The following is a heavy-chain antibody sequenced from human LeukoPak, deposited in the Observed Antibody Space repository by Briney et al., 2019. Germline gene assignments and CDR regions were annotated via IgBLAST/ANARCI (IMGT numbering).Heavy chain of an antibody. CDR3: AKDIKVYSSSGYFDL. J-gene: IGHJ2*01. D-gene: IGHD6-13*01. Sequence: PGGSLRLSCAASGFTFDDYAMHWVRQAPGKDLEWVSLISGDGGSTYYADSVKGRFTISRDNSKNSLYLQMNSLRTEDTALYYCAKDIKVYSSSGYFDLWGRGTLVTVSS. CDR1: GFTFDDYA. CDR2: ISGDGGST. V-gene: IGHV3-43*02.